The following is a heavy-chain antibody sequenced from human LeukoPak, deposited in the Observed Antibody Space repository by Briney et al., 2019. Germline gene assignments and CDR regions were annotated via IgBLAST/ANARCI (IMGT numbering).Heavy chain of an antibody. Sequence: GESLKISCKGSGYSFTSYWIGWVRQMPGKGLEWMGIIYPGDPDTRYSPSFQGQVTISADKSISTAYLQWSSLKASDTAMYYCARPAMVRGDKDAFDIWGQGTMVTVSS. CDR1: GYSFTSYW. V-gene: IGHV5-51*01. CDR2: IYPGDPDT. J-gene: IGHJ3*02. D-gene: IGHD3-10*01. CDR3: ARPAMVRGDKDAFDI.